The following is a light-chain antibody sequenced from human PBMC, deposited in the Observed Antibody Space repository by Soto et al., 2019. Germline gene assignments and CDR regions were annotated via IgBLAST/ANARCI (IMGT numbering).Light chain of an antibody. V-gene: IGKV1-5*01. CDR3: QQYNSYWT. CDR1: QSLSGW. J-gene: IGKJ1*01. CDR2: DAS. Sequence: DIQMTQSPSTLSASVGDRVIITCRASQSLSGWLAWYQQKPGKAPKLLIYDASSLESGVPSRFSGSGSGTELTLTISSLQSDDFATYYCQQYNSYWTFGQGTKVDIK.